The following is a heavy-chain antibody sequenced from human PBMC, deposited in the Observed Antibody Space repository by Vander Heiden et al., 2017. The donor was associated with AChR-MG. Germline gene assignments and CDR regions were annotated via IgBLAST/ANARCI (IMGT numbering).Heavy chain of an antibody. J-gene: IGHJ5*02. CDR1: GFTFCSYA. D-gene: IGHD2-15*01. V-gene: IGHV3-23*01. Sequence: EVQLLESGGGLVQPGGSLRLPCAASGFTFCSYAMGWVRQAPGKGLEWVSAISGSGGSTYYADSVKGRFTISRDNSKNTLYLQMNSLRAEDTAVYYCAKGCCSGGSCYWFDPWGQGTLVTVSS. CDR3: AKGCCSGGSCYWFDP. CDR2: ISGSGGST.